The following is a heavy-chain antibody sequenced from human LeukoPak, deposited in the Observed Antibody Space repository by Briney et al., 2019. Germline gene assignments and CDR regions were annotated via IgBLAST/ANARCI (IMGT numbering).Heavy chain of an antibody. CDR1: GFTFSSYG. CDR3: ARSSIVVVPAALDY. V-gene: IGHV3-33*01. D-gene: IGHD2-2*01. CDR2: IWYDGSNK. Sequence: TGRSLRLSCAASGFTFSSYGMHWVRQAPGKGLEWVAVIWYDGSNKYYADSVKGRFTISRDNSKNTLYQQMNSLRAEDTAVYYCARSSIVVVPAALDYWGQGTLVTVSS. J-gene: IGHJ4*02.